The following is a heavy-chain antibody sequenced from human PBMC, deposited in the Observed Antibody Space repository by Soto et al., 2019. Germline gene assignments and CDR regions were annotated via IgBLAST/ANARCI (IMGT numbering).Heavy chain of an antibody. CDR3: ARDAGYCSSTSCYGVMDV. CDR2: IIPIFGTA. V-gene: IGHV1-69*06. CDR1: GGTFSSYA. D-gene: IGHD2-2*01. J-gene: IGHJ6*02. Sequence: QVQLVQSGAEVKKPGSSVKVSCKASGGTFSSYAISWVRQAPGQGLEWMGGIIPIFGTANYAQKFQGRVTITADKSTSRAYMELSSLRSEDTAVYYCARDAGYCSSTSCYGVMDVWGQGTTVTVSS.